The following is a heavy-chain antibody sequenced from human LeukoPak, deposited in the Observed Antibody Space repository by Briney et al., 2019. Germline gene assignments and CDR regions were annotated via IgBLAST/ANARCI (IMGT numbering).Heavy chain of an antibody. J-gene: IGHJ5*02. CDR3: ARGYSSGWYWFDP. Sequence: GGSLRLSCAASGFTVSSNYMSWVRQAPGKGLEWVSVIYSGGSTYADSVKGRFTIPRDNSKNTLYLQMNSLRAEDTAVYYCARGYSSGWYWFDPWGQGTLVTVSS. V-gene: IGHV3-53*01. D-gene: IGHD6-19*01. CDR2: IYSGGST. CDR1: GFTVSSNY.